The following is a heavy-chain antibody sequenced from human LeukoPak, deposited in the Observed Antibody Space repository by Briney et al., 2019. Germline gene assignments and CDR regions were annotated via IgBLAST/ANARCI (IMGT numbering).Heavy chain of an antibody. D-gene: IGHD3-10*01. V-gene: IGHV3-33*08. J-gene: IGHJ4*02. Sequence: GGSLRLSCAASGFTFSSYGMHWVRQAPGKGLEWVAVIWYDGSNKYYADSVKGRFTISRDNSKNTLYLQMNSLRAEDTAVYYCAGNYGPYYFDYWGQGTLVTVSS. CDR2: IWYDGSNK. CDR1: GFTFSSYG. CDR3: AGNYGPYYFDY.